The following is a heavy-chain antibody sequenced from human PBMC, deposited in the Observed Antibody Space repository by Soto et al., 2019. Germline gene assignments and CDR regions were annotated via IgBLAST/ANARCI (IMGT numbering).Heavy chain of an antibody. V-gene: IGHV4-61*01. J-gene: IGHJ6*02. Sequence: KASETLSLTCTVSGGFFNSDTHSWSWIRQTPGKRLEWIGFIYSGGSTKNPSLRSRVTMSVDTSKNQFSLKLRSVVVADTAVYHCARFVRSCSATTCSTRADVWGQGITVTVSS. D-gene: IGHD2-2*01. CDR1: GGFFNSDTHS. CDR3: ARFVRSCSATTCSTRADV. CDR2: IYSGGST.